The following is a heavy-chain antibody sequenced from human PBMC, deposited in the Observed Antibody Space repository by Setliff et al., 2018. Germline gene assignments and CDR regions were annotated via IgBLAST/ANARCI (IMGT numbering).Heavy chain of an antibody. Sequence: GGSLRLSCAASGFAFSSYGMHWVRQAPGKGLEWVAFIRFDGTNKYYTDSVKGRFTISRDNSENTLYLQVNTLRPEDTAVYYCVKWDSKYVSGSHYMDVWGKGTTVTVSS. D-gene: IGHD3-16*01. CDR2: IRFDGTNK. CDR1: GFAFSSYG. J-gene: IGHJ6*03. V-gene: IGHV3-30*02. CDR3: VKWDSKYVSGSHYMDV.